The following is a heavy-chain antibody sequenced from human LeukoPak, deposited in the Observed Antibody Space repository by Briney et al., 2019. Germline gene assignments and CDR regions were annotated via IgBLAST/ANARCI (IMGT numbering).Heavy chain of an antibody. Sequence: PGGSLRLSCAASGFTFSSYGMHWVRQAPGKGLEWVAVIWYDGSNKYYADSVKGRFAISRDNSKNTLYLQMNSLRAEDTAVYYCARDRSPLRGVNYYYMDVWGKGTTVTVSS. CDR2: IWYDGSNK. CDR1: GFTFSSYG. D-gene: IGHD3-10*01. V-gene: IGHV3-33*01. CDR3: ARDRSPLRGVNYYYMDV. J-gene: IGHJ6*03.